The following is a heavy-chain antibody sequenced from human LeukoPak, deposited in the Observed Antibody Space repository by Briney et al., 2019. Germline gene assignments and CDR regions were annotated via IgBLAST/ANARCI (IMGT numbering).Heavy chain of an antibody. CDR1: GYTFASYD. V-gene: IGHV1-8*01. Sequence: ASVKVSCKASGYTFASYDINWVRQATGQGLEWMGWMNPNSGNTGYAQKFQGRVTMTRNTSISTAYMELSSLRSEDTAVYYCARGPDSSGWYSVYWGQGTLVTVSS. D-gene: IGHD6-19*01. CDR2: MNPNSGNT. CDR3: ARGPDSSGWYSVY. J-gene: IGHJ4*02.